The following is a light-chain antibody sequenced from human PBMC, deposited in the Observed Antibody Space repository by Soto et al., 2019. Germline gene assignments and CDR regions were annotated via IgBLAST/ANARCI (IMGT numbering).Light chain of an antibody. V-gene: IGKV3-15*01. CDR2: AAS. Sequence: EIVLTPSPGTLSLSPGERATLSCRASQSVSNNLAWYQQKPGQAPRLVIYAASTRATGIPDRFSGSVSGTEFTLTISSLQSEDFAVYYCQQYNEWPPFTFGQGTRLEIK. CDR1: QSVSNN. J-gene: IGKJ5*01. CDR3: QQYNEWPPFT.